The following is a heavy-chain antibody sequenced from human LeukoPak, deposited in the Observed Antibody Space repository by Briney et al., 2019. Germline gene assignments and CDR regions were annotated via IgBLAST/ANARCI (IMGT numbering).Heavy chain of an antibody. CDR3: ARGGYYDILTGYYRHYYYYMDV. CDR1: GYTFTSYY. J-gene: IGHJ6*03. Sequence: ASVKVSCKASGYTFTSYYMHWVRQAPGQGLEWMGLINPSGCSTSYAQKFQGRVTITADEVTSTVYMELSSLRSEDTAVYYCARGGYYDILTGYYRHYYYYMDVWGKGTTVTISS. CDR2: INPSGCST. D-gene: IGHD3-9*01. V-gene: IGHV1-46*01.